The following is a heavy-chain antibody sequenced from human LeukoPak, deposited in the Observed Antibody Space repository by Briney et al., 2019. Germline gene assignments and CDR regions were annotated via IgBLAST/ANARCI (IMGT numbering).Heavy chain of an antibody. V-gene: IGHV4-4*09. D-gene: IGHD2-15*01. Sequence: SETLSLTCTVSGGSISSYYWSWIRQPPGKGLERIGYIYTSGSTNYNPSLKSRVTISVDTSKNQFSLKLSSVTAADTAVYYCARRGRKDRGGYYYYYMDVWGKGTTVTVSS. CDR3: ARRGRKDRGGYYYYYMDV. CDR2: IYTSGST. CDR1: GGSISSYY. J-gene: IGHJ6*03.